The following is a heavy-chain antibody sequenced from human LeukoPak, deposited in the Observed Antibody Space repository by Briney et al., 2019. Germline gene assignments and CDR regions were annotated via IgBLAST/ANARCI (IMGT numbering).Heavy chain of an antibody. V-gene: IGHV3-23*01. CDR2: LRGNDET. J-gene: IGHJ4*02. CDR1: GISFRNYA. D-gene: IGHD3-10*01. Sequence: GSLRLSCAASGISFRNYAMSWVRQAPARGPEWVSSLRGNDETFYADSVKGRFTLSRDDSRNTVYLQLNNLRVEDTAIYYCARASWVSDPDAVRWGQGTQVTVSS. CDR3: ARASWVSDPDAVR.